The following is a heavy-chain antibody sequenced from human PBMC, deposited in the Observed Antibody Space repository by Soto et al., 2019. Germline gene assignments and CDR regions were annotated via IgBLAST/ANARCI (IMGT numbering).Heavy chain of an antibody. D-gene: IGHD2-21*02. Sequence: GALRVPCAASGFTFGNYAMHWVRQAPGKGLEWVSGIVASGGRTFYADSAKGRFTISRDNSRSTLYLQMNSLRADDTAVYYCVKDLVVLSAIFDSWGRGTLGIVSS. V-gene: IGHV3-23*01. CDR1: GFTFGNYA. CDR3: VKDLVVLSAIFDS. J-gene: IGHJ4*02. CDR2: IVASGGRT.